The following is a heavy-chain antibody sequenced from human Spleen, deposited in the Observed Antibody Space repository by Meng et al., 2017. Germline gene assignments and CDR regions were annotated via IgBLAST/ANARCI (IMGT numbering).Heavy chain of an antibody. CDR1: GYSFTSYW. CDR3: ARGVQPNNYFDY. V-gene: IGHV5-51*01. CDR2: IYPGASDV. Sequence: KVSCKGSGYSFTSYWIGWVRQMPGKGLEWMGIIYPGASDVRYNPSFQGQVTISADKSITTAYLQWSSLEASDTAMYYCARGVQPNNYFDYWGQGTLVTVSS. D-gene: IGHD6-6*01. J-gene: IGHJ4*02.